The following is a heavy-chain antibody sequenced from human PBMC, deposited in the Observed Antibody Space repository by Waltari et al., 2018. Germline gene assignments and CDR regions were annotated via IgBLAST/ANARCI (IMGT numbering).Heavy chain of an antibody. V-gene: IGHV1-18*01. Sequence: QVPLVQSGAEVKKPGASVRVSCEAAGYSFTKSGITWVRQAPGQGLEWMGWISCDTGNANYAQKVQDRVSLTIQTSTKTAYMDLRSLKSDDTAIYYCAIGPAFYYGMNVWGQGTMVTVSS. CDR2: ISCDTGNA. CDR1: GYSFTKSG. D-gene: IGHD3-16*01. J-gene: IGHJ6*02. CDR3: AIGPAFYYGMNV.